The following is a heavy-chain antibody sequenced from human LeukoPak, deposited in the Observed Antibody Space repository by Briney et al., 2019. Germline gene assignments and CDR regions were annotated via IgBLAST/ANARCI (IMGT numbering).Heavy chain of an antibody. CDR3: AKASIAAAGMGFDY. V-gene: IGHV3-30*18. J-gene: IGHJ4*02. Sequence: GGSLRLSCAASGFTFSSYAMHWVRQAPGKGLEWVAVISYDGSNKYYADSVKGRFTISRDNSKNTLYLQMNSLRAEDTAVYYCAKASIAAAGMGFDYWGQGTLVTVSS. CDR2: ISYDGSNK. D-gene: IGHD6-13*01. CDR1: GFTFSSYA.